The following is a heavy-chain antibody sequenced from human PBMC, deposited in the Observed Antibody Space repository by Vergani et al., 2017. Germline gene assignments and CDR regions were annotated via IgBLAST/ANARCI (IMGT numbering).Heavy chain of an antibody. CDR1: GFSFNSYW. Sequence: DVHLAESGGGFFQPGGSQRLPCSASGFSFNSYWMHWVRQVPGKGLLWVSRIKSDGSITAYADSVKGRFTISRDNAQNTLYLQMNSLRVEDTGVYYCARARCIETCYMSNWLDSWGQGTLVTVSS. D-gene: IGHD3-9*01. CDR2: IKSDGSIT. V-gene: IGHV3-74*03. CDR3: ARARCIETCYMSNWLDS. J-gene: IGHJ5*01.